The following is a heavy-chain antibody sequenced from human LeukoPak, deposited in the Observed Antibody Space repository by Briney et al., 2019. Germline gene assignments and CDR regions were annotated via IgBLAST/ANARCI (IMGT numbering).Heavy chain of an antibody. Sequence: GGSLRLSCAASGFTFGSDWMYWVRHVPGEGLVWVSCINSEGSFTIYAESVKGRFTISRDNARGVLSLHMNSLSAEDTAVYYCLTLVGGGLGVDYWGQGALVTVSS. CDR2: INSEGSFT. D-gene: IGHD1-26*01. CDR3: LTLVGGGLGVDY. V-gene: IGHV3-74*01. J-gene: IGHJ4*02. CDR1: GFTFGSDW.